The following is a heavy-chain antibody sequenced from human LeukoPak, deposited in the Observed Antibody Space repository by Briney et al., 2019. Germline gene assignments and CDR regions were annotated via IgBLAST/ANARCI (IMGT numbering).Heavy chain of an antibody. CDR2: VNPNTGAT. V-gene: IGHV1-2*02. J-gene: IGHJ4*02. CDR1: GYTFTGYY. Sequence: ASVKVSCKPSGYTFTGYYLHWVRQAPGQGLEWMGWVNPNTGATIYAEKFQGRVTMTRDTSIDTAYMEMRSLRSDDTAVYYCARDRVGSGWPRPWYFEFWGKGTLITVSS. CDR3: ARDRVGSGWPRPWYFEF. D-gene: IGHD6-19*01.